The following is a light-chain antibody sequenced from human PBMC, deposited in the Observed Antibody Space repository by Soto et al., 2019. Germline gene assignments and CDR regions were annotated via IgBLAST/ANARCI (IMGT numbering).Light chain of an antibody. CDR3: SSYAGINNPLYV. CDR2: EGS. CDR1: RSDVGGYNY. V-gene: IGLV2-8*01. J-gene: IGLJ1*01. Sequence: QSALTQPPSASGSPGQSVTISCTGTRSDVGGYNYVSWYQQPPGKAPKLMIYEGSKRPSGVPDRFSGSKSGNTASLTVSGLQAEDEPDYYCSSYAGINNPLYVFGTGTKLTVL.